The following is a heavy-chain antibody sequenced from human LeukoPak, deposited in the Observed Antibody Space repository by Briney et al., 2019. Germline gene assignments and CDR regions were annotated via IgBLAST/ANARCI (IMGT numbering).Heavy chain of an antibody. CDR2: ISNSGGTI. V-gene: IGHV3-23*01. CDR1: GFTFRNSG. D-gene: IGHD3-22*01. Sequence: GGSLRLSCAASGFTFRNSGVTWVRQAPGKGLEWVSSISNSGGTIFYADSVKGRFTISRDNSKNTVYLQVNSLRVEDTALYCCAKVAGRDSRDDAFDIWGQGTMVTVSS. CDR3: AKVAGRDSRDDAFDI. J-gene: IGHJ3*02.